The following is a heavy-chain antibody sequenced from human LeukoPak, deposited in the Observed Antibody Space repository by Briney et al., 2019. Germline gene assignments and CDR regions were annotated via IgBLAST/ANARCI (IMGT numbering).Heavy chain of an antibody. D-gene: IGHD6-19*01. CDR1: GFTFSSYG. J-gene: IGHJ3*02. CDR2: ISYDGSNK. Sequence: PGGSLRLSCAASGFTFSSYGMHWVRQAPGKGLEWVAVISYDGSNKYYADSVKGRFTISRDNSKNTLYLQMNSLRAEDTAVYYCARSSGWYSAHGAFDIWGQGTMVTVSS. CDR3: ARSSGWYSAHGAFDI. V-gene: IGHV3-30*03.